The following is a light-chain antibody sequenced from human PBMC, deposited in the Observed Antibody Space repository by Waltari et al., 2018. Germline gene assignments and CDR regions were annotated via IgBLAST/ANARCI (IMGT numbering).Light chain of an antibody. CDR3: QQYGSSILYT. J-gene: IGKJ2*01. V-gene: IGKV3-20*01. Sequence: VLTPSPGTLSLSPGESATVSCRASQRLTKNYLTWYQQKPGQAPRLLIYGASSRAAGIPDRFSGSGSGTDFTLTISRLEPEDSAMYYCQQYGSSILYTFGQGTKLEIK. CDR2: GAS. CDR1: QRLTKNY.